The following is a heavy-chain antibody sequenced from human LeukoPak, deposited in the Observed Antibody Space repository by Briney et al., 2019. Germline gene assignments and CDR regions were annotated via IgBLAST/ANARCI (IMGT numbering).Heavy chain of an antibody. CDR1: GFTFSSYW. CDR2: IREDGSEK. Sequence: GGSLRLSCAASGFTFSSYWMSWVRQAPGKGLEWVANIREDGSEKYYMDSVKGRFTISRDNAENSLYLQMNSLRAEDTAVYYCARARWPARSGWNYSDYWGQGTLVTVSS. V-gene: IGHV3-7*01. J-gene: IGHJ4*02. CDR3: ARARWPARSGWNYSDY. D-gene: IGHD6-19*01.